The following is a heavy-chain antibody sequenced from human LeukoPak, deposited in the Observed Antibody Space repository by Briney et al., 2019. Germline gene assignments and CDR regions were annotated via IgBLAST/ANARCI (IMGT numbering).Heavy chain of an antibody. D-gene: IGHD1-1*01. CDR2: IKPDGSET. CDR3: ARDDGFRTVVY. CDR1: GFTFSIYW. J-gene: IGHJ4*02. V-gene: IGHV3-7*01. Sequence: PGGSLRLSCAASGFTFSIYWMSWVRQAPGKGLEWVANIKPDGSETYYVDSMRGRFTLPRDNAKNSLYLQMDSLGAEDTAIYYCARDDGFRTVVYYGPGTLVTVSS.